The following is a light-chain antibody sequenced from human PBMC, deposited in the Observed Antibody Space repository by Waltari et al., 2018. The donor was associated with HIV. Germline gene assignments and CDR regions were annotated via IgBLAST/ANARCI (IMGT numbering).Light chain of an antibody. V-gene: IGLV1-51*01. CDR3: GTWDPSLSVVV. Sequence: QSLLTKPPSASAAAGQPVTITCYGSSFTVAKDYVPWYQQVPGAAPRLLIYDNNERPSGIPDRFSGSRSGTSATLDISGLQAEDEADYYCGTWDPSLSVVVFGGGTKLTVL. CDR1: SFTVAKDY. J-gene: IGLJ2*01. CDR2: DNN.